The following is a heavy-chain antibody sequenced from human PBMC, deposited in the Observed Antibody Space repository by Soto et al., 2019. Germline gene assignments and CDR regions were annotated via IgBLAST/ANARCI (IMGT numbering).Heavy chain of an antibody. CDR1: GFTFSSYS. Sequence: GGSLRLSCAASGFTFSSYSMNWVRQAPGKGLEWVSYISSSSSTIYYADSVKGRFTISRDNAKNSLYLQMNSLRDEDTAVYYCARDHGATYGDYRGLDYWGQGTLVTVSS. D-gene: IGHD4-17*01. J-gene: IGHJ4*02. CDR2: ISSSSSTI. V-gene: IGHV3-48*02. CDR3: ARDHGATYGDYRGLDY.